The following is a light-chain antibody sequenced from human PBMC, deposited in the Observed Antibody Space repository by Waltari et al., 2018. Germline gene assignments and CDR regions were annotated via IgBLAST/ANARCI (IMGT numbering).Light chain of an antibody. V-gene: IGKV1-5*03. CDR1: ESISSC. Sequence: DIQMTQSTSTLSASAGDRVTITCRASESISSCLAWYQQKPGKAPKLLIYKASTLETGVPSRFRGSESGTEFTLTISSLQPDDFASYYCQQYKSFPLTFGGGTKVEI. CDR3: QQYKSFPLT. CDR2: KAS. J-gene: IGKJ4*01.